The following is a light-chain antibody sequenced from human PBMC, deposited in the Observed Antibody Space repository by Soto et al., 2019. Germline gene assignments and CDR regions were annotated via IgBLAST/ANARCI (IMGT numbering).Light chain of an antibody. J-gene: IGLJ2*01. V-gene: IGLV1-44*01. CDR1: RSNVRRYA. CDR3: AAWDDTLNGPL. Sequence: QSVLTQPPSASGTPGQTVTISCSGSRSNVRRYAVSWYQQVPGMAPKLLVFDTNKRPSGVPDRFSGSASGASASLAISGLQSEDEADYYCAAWDDTLNGPLFGGGTKLTVL. CDR2: DTN.